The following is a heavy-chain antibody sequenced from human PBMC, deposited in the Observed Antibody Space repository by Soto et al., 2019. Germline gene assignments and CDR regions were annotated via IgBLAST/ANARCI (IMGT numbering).Heavy chain of an antibody. CDR3: ARERFGYSSSWPHFDY. Sequence: QVQLVQSGAEVKKPVASVKVSCKASGYTFTSYGISWVRQAPGQGLEWMGWISAYNGNTNYAQKLQGRVTMTTDTSTSTAYMELRSLRSDDTAVYYCARERFGYSSSWPHFDYWGQGTLVTVSS. V-gene: IGHV1-18*01. CDR2: ISAYNGNT. CDR1: GYTFTSYG. D-gene: IGHD6-13*01. J-gene: IGHJ4*02.